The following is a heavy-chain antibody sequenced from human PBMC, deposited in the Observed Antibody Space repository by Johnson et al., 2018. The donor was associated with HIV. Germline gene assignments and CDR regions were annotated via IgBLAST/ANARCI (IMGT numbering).Heavy chain of an antibody. J-gene: IGHJ3*02. V-gene: IGHV3-NL1*01. CDR2: IYSGGST. Sequence: VQLVESGGGVVQPGRSLRLSCAASGFTFSSYAMHWVRQAPGKGLEWVAVIYSGGSTYYADSVKGRFTISRDNSKNTLYLQMNSLRAEDPALYYCAREPSSSYAFDIWGQGTMVTVSS. D-gene: IGHD6-13*01. CDR1: GFTFSSYA. CDR3: AREPSSSYAFDI.